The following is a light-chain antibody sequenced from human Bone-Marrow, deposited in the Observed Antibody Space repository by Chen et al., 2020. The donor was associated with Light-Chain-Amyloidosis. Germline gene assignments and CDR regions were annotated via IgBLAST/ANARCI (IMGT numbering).Light chain of an antibody. CDR2: GTS. J-gene: IGKJ2*01. Sequence: EIVLTQSPGTLSLSPGERATLSCRASQSLTNTYLAWYQQRPGQAPRLLIYGTSSRATGITDRFTGSGSGTDFTLTISRLEPEDFAGYFCQHSNTSPRLYTFGQGTRLEIK. CDR3: QHSNTSPRLYT. CDR1: QSLTNTY. V-gene: IGKV3-20*01.